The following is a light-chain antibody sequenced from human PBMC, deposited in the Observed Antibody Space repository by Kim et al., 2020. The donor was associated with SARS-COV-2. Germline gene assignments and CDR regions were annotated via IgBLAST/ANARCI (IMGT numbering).Light chain of an antibody. V-gene: IGLV3-1*01. Sequence: SYELTQPPSVSVSPGQTASITCSGDKLGDKYACWYQQKPGQSPVLVIYQDSKRPSGIPERFSGSNSGNTATLTISGTQAMDEADYYCQAWDSSTGVFGGGTQRTV. CDR2: QDS. J-gene: IGLJ3*02. CDR3: QAWDSSTGV. CDR1: KLGDKY.